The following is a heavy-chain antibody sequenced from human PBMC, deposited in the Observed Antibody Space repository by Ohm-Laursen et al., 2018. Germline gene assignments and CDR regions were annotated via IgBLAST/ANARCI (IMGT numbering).Heavy chain of an antibody. D-gene: IGHD3-22*01. J-gene: IGHJ4*02. CDR3: AKDRGRYYDNSGFDH. Sequence: GSLRLSCTASGFTFNSNCMSWARQAPGPGLEWVANMNQDASQRYYVDSVKGRFTISRDDATNSLYLQMNSLRVDDTALYYCAKDRGRYYDNSGFDHWGQGALVTVSS. CDR2: MNQDASQR. V-gene: IGHV3-7*03. CDR1: GFTFNSNC.